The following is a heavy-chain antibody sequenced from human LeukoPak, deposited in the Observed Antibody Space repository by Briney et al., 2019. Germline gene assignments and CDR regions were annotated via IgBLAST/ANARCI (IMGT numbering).Heavy chain of an antibody. V-gene: IGHV1-69*04. Sequence: GSSVKVSCKASGGTFSSYAISWVRQAPGQGLEWMGRIIPILGIANYAQKFQGRVTITADKSTSTAYMELSSLRSEDTAVYYCARDSPRDSFDSAGYSSGWYPDYWGQGTLVTVSS. D-gene: IGHD6-19*01. CDR1: GGTFSSYA. CDR2: IIPILGIA. J-gene: IGHJ4*02. CDR3: ARDSPRDSFDSAGYSSGWYPDY.